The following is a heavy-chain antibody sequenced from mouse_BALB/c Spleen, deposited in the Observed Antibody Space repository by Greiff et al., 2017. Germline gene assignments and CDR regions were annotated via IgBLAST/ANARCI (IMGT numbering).Heavy chain of an antibody. V-gene: IGHV1-26*01. Sequence: EVQLQQSGPELVKPGASVKISCKASGYSFTGYYMHWVKQSHVKSLEWIGRINPYNGATSYNQNFKDKASLTVDKSSSTAYMELHSLTSEDSAVYYCARSERAYYRYDEGVYWGQGTTLTVSS. CDR1: GYSFTGYY. D-gene: IGHD2-14*01. CDR3: ARSERAYYRYDEGVY. J-gene: IGHJ2*01. CDR2: INPYNGAT.